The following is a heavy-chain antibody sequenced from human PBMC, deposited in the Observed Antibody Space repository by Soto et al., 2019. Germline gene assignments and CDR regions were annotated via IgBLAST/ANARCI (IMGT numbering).Heavy chain of an antibody. J-gene: IGHJ5*02. Sequence: SETLSLTCTVSGGSISSGGSFWSWIRQHPGKGPEWIAFIGYSGTTSFNPSLESRVTVSVDTSKSQFSLNLTSVTAADTAVYYCARGGANSKWFAPWGQGTLVTVSS. D-gene: IGHD1-20*01. V-gene: IGHV4-31*03. CDR3: ARGGANSKWFAP. CDR1: GGSISSGGSF. CDR2: IGYSGTT.